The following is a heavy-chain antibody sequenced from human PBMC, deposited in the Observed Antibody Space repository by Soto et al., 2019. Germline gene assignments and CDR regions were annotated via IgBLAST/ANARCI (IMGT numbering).Heavy chain of an antibody. Sequence: SETLSLTCTVSGGSISSGGYYWSWIRQHPGKGLEWIGYIYYSGSTYYNPSLKSRVTISIDTSKNQFSLKLSSVTAADTAVYYCARGRYSSSSTWFDPWGQGTPVTVSS. CDR2: IYYSGST. CDR1: GGSISSGGYY. D-gene: IGHD6-6*01. CDR3: ARGRYSSSSTWFDP. V-gene: IGHV4-31*03. J-gene: IGHJ5*02.